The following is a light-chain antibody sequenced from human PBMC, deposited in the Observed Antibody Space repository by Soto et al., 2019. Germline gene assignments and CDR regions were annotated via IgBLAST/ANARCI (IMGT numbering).Light chain of an antibody. V-gene: IGLV2-23*01. Sequence: AMTQPASVSGSLGQSITISCTGTISDVWRFDVVSWFQQHPGQVPKLIIYEGSRRPSGVSSRFSGSKSGNTASLTISGLQAEDEADYYCCAYVGARTYVFGTGTKVTV. CDR3: CAYVGARTYV. CDR2: EGS. J-gene: IGLJ1*01. CDR1: ISDVWRFDV.